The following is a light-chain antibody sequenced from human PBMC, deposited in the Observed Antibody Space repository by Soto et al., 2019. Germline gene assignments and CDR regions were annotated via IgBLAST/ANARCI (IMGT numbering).Light chain of an antibody. J-gene: IGKJ4*01. V-gene: IGKV1-5*01. CDR2: DAS. CDR3: QQYYSYPPS. Sequence: IQMTQSPSALSASVGDRVTITCRASQTLSNWLAWYQQEPGKAPKLLIFDASSLQSGVPSRFSGSGFGTEFTLTISCLQSEDFATYYCQQYYSYPPSFGGGTKVEIK. CDR1: QTLSNW.